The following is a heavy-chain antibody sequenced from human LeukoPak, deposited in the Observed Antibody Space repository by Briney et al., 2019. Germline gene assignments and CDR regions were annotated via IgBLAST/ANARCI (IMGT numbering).Heavy chain of an antibody. CDR1: GFIFSSYA. CDR2: ISRSSGSI. Sequence: GGSLRLSCAASGFIFSSYAMSWVRQAPGKGLEWVSSISRSSGSIYYPDSVKGRFTISRDNAKNSLYLQMNSLRAEDTAVYYCARDFDSSTSCFAYWGQGTLVTVSS. V-gene: IGHV3-21*01. CDR3: ARDFDSSTSCFAY. D-gene: IGHD2-2*01. J-gene: IGHJ4*02.